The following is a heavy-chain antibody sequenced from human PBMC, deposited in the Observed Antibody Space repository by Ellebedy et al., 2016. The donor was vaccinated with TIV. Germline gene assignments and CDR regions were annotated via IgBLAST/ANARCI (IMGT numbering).Heavy chain of an antibody. Sequence: GGSLRLSCAASGFTVTNHYMSRVRQAPGKGLEWASVIYGDGRTYYAGSVKGRFSISRDNSKNTLSLQMNSLRGEDTAVYYCAKEGTAVIGAFDIWGLGTMVTVSS. CDR2: IYGDGRT. D-gene: IGHD4-23*01. CDR1: GFTVTNHY. J-gene: IGHJ3*02. V-gene: IGHV3-53*01. CDR3: AKEGTAVIGAFDI.